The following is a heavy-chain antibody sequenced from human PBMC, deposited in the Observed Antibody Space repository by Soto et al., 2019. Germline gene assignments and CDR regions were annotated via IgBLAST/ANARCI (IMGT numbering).Heavy chain of an antibody. Sequence: QVQLQESGPGLVKPSQTLSLTCTVSGCSISSGGYYCSWIRQHPGKGLEWIGYIYYSGSTYYNPSSKSRVTISVDTSKNQFSLKLSSVTAAGTAVYYCARGGEQLVPTWGQGTLVTVSS. V-gene: IGHV4-31*03. CDR1: GCSISSGGYY. J-gene: IGHJ5*02. CDR2: IYYSGST. CDR3: ARGGEQLVPT. D-gene: IGHD6-6*01.